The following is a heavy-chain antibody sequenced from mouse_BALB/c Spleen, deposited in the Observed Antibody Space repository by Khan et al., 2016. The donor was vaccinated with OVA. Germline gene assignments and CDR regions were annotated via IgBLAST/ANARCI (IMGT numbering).Heavy chain of an antibody. Sequence: QLEESGPGLVKPSQSLSLTCTVTGYSITSGYGWNWIRQFPGNKLEWMGYIRYRGSPNYNPSLKSRISITRDTSKNQFFLQLNSVTTEDTATYYCARTARIKYWGQGTTLTVAS. V-gene: IGHV3-1*02. D-gene: IGHD1-2*01. CDR2: IRYRGSP. J-gene: IGHJ2*01. CDR1: GYSITSGYG. CDR3: ARTARIKY.